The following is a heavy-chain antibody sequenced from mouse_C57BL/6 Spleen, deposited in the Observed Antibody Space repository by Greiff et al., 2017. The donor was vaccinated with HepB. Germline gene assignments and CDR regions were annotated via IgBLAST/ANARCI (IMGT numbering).Heavy chain of an antibody. D-gene: IGHD2-14*01. J-gene: IGHJ4*01. CDR3: ARYDPYYRGYGLMDY. V-gene: IGHV7-3*01. Sequence: EVQLVKSGGGLVQLGGLLSLSCAASGLTLTVSYISWVRQPPGKALGWLGFIRNKANGDTTEYIASVKGRFTISRDNSQSILYLQMNALRAEDSATYYCARYDPYYRGYGLMDYWGQGTSVTVSS. CDR2: IRNKANGDTT. CDR1: GLTLTVSY.